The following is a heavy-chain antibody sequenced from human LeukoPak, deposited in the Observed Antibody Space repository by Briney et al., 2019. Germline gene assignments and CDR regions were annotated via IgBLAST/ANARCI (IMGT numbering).Heavy chain of an antibody. Sequence: GGSLRLSCAASGFTFSNYSMNWVSQAPGKGLEWVSSISSSSSYIYYADSVKGRFTISRDNAKNSLYLQMNSLRAEDTAVYYCARDGGQWLVFGIDDYWGQGTLVTVSS. CDR2: ISSSSSYI. CDR1: GFTFSNYS. CDR3: ARDGGQWLVFGIDDY. J-gene: IGHJ4*02. D-gene: IGHD6-19*01. V-gene: IGHV3-21*01.